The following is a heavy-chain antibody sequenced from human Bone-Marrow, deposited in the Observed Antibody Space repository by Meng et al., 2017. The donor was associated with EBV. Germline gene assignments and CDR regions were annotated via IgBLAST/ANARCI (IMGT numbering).Heavy chain of an antibody. J-gene: IGHJ4*02. Sequence: IELWQPGGAGQKPGTAVRVYCKTSGYTCSSFPLTWVRQVPGQGFEWVGWIHGYSANTHYAQKFHGRVNMSTDTSTDTSYMELKNLRPDDTAIYYCVRFSNYVLDHWGQGTLVTVSS. V-gene: IGHV1-18*01. D-gene: IGHD3-10*01. CDR2: IHGYSANT. CDR3: VRFSNYVLDH. CDR1: GYTCSSFP.